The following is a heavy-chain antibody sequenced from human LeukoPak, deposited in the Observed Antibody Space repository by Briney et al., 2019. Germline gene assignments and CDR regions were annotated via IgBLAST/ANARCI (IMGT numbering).Heavy chain of an antibody. CDR1: GGSFSGYY. J-gene: IGHJ4*02. D-gene: IGHD3-10*01. V-gene: IGHV4-34*01. CDR2: INHCGST. CDR3: ARHMVRGVTDY. Sequence: PSETLSLTCAVYGGSFSGYYWSWIRQPPGKGLEWIGEINHCGSTNYNPSLKSRVTISVDTSKNQFSLKLSSVTAADTAVYYCARHMVRGVTDYWGQGTLVTVSS.